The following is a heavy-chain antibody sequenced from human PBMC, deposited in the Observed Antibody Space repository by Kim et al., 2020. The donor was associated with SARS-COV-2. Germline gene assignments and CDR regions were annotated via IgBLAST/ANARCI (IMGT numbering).Heavy chain of an antibody. CDR1: GFTVSSNY. CDR3: AREENYYGSGSYYNEGSYYYYGMDV. V-gene: IGHV3-66*01. J-gene: IGHJ6*02. Sequence: GGSLRLSCAASGFTVSSNYMSWVRQAPGKGLEWVSVIYSGGSTYYADSVKGRFTISRDNSKNTLYLRMNSLRAEDTAVYYCAREENYYGSGSYYNEGSYYYYGMDVWGQGTTVTVSS. CDR2: IYSGGST. D-gene: IGHD3-10*01.